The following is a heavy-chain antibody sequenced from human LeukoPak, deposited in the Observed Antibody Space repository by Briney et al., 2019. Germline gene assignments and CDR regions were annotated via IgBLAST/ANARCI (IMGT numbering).Heavy chain of an antibody. J-gene: IGHJ4*02. D-gene: IGHD6-19*01. Sequence: GGSLRLSCTASGFTVSSNYMSWVRQAPGKGLEWVSVMYSGGSTYYADSVKGRFTTSRDNSKNKLYLQMNSLRADDTAVYYCAKVETGYSSGYHQPNYYFDYWGQGTLVTVSS. V-gene: IGHV3-53*01. CDR1: GFTVSSNY. CDR2: MYSGGST. CDR3: AKVETGYSSGYHQPNYYFDY.